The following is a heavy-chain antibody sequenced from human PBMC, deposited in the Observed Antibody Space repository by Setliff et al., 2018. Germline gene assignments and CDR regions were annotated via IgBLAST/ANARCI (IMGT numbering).Heavy chain of an antibody. J-gene: IGHJ5*02. V-gene: IGHV2-5*02. CDR2: VYWDGDQ. D-gene: IGHD6-6*01. CDR1: GFSLNTTGEG. Sequence: SGPTLVNPTQTLTLTCTFSGFSLNTTGEGVGWIRQPPGKALEWLALVYWDGDQRYSPSLNSRLSITKDNSKSQVFLTMTNMDPVETATYYCALRRGNEWHLVRWFDPWGPGSQVTVSS. CDR3: ALRRGNEWHLVRWFDP.